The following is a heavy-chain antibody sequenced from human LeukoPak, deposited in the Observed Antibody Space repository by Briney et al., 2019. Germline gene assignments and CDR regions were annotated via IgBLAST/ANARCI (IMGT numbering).Heavy chain of an antibody. J-gene: IGHJ4*02. D-gene: IGHD2-8*01. CDR2: ISGSGGST. CDR3: AKDGQSFNSMYDYFDS. V-gene: IGHV3-23*01. CDR1: GFTFSSYA. Sequence: GGSLRLSCAASGFTFSSYAMSWVRQAPGKGLEWVSAISGSGGSTYYADSVKGRFTISRDDSRSTVDLQMSSLRAEGTAVYYCAKDGQSFNSMYDYFDSWGQGTLVTVSS.